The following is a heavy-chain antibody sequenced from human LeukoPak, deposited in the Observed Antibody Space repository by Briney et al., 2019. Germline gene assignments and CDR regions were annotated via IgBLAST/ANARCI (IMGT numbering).Heavy chain of an antibody. CDR1: GYAFTGYY. J-gene: IGHJ3*02. CDR3: ARVRRWLDAFDI. D-gene: IGHD5-24*01. V-gene: IGHV1-2*02. CDR2: INPNSGGT. Sequence: ASVKVSCKASGYAFTGYYMHWVRQAPGQGLEWMGWINPNSGGTNYAQKFQGRVTMTRDTSISTAYMELSRLRSDDTAVYYCARVRRWLDAFDIWGQGTMVTVSS.